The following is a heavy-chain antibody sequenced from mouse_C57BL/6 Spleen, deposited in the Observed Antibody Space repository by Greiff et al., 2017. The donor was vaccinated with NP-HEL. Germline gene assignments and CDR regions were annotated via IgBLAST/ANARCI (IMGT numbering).Heavy chain of an antibody. CDR3: ARKGVWDAGFDY. Sequence: VQLQQPGTELVKPGASVKLSCKASGYTFTSYWMHWVKQRPGQGLEWIGNINPSNGGTNYNEKFKSKATLTVDKSSSTAYMQLSSLPSEDSAVYSCARKGVWDAGFDYWGQGTTLTVSS. J-gene: IGHJ2*01. CDR2: INPSNGGT. V-gene: IGHV1-53*01. D-gene: IGHD4-1*01. CDR1: GYTFTSYW.